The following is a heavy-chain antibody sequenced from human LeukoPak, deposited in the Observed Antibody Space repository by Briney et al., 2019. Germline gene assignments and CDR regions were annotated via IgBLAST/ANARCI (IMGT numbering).Heavy chain of an antibody. Sequence: SETLSLTCTVSGGSISSSSYYWGWIRQPPGKGLEWIGNIHYSGVTYYNPSLKSRVTISVDTSKNQFSLKLTSVTAADTAFYYCARQPHAFDNWFDSWGQGTLVTVSS. CDR2: IHYSGVT. CDR3: ARQPHAFDNWFDS. D-gene: IGHD3-10*01. CDR1: GGSISSSSYY. J-gene: IGHJ5*01. V-gene: IGHV4-39*01.